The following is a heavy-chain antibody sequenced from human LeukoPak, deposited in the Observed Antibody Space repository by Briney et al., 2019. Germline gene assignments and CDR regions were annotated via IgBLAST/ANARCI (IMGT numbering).Heavy chain of an antibody. Sequence: GRSLRLSCAASGFSFSSSGMHWVRQAPGKGLEWVAVIWYDGTSEYYADSVKGRFTISRDNSKNTLYLQMSSLRAEDTAVYYCAKDGSGSDSRFDYWGPGKLGTVSS. D-gene: IGHD3-10*01. CDR2: IWYDGTSE. J-gene: IGHJ4*03. CDR1: GFSFSSSG. CDR3: AKDGSGSDSRFDY. V-gene: IGHV3-33*06.